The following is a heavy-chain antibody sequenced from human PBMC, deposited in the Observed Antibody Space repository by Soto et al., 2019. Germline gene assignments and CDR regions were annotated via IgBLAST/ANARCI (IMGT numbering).Heavy chain of an antibody. D-gene: IGHD6-19*01. V-gene: IGHV1-18*01. CDR1: GYTFTSYG. Sequence: ASVKVSCKASGYTFTSYGISWVRQAPGQGLEWMGWISAYNGNTNYAQKLQGRVTMTTDTSTSTAYMELRSLRSDDTAVYYCARVEYSSGWYFYPHLIDVDYWGQGTLVTVSS. CDR2: ISAYNGNT. J-gene: IGHJ4*02. CDR3: ARVEYSSGWYFYPHLIDVDY.